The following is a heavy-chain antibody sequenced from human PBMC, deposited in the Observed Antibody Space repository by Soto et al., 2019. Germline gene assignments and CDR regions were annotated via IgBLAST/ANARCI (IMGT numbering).Heavy chain of an antibody. J-gene: IGHJ3*02. CDR3: AREKLLVRRNDPFHI. Sequence: QVQLVQSGAEVKKPGASVKVSCKASGYTFINYYMHWVRQAPGQGLEWMGIINPNGGSTTYAQKFQGRVTLTRDTSTNTVNMELSSLRSEDTAVYYCAREKLLVRRNDPFHIWCQVTMVTVSS. V-gene: IGHV1-46*01. D-gene: IGHD6-19*01. CDR1: GYTFINYY. CDR2: INPNGGST.